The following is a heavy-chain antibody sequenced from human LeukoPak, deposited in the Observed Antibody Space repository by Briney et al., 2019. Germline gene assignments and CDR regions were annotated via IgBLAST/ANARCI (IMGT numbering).Heavy chain of an antibody. V-gene: IGHV1-2*02. CDR2: INPNSGGT. CDR3: ARPQDIVVVPAAIGGHWFDP. Sequence: ASVKVSCKASGYTFTGYYMHWVRQAPGQGLEWMGWINPNSGGTNYAQEFQGRVTMTRDTSISTAYMELSRLRSDDTAVYYCARPQDIVVVPAAIGGHWFDPWGQGTLVTVSS. J-gene: IGHJ5*02. CDR1: GYTFTGYY. D-gene: IGHD2-2*01.